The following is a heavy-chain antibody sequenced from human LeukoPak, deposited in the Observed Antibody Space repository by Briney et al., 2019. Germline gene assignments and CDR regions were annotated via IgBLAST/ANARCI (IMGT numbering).Heavy chain of an antibody. J-gene: IGHJ4*02. CDR1: GFTVSSNY. Sequence: QPGGSLRLSCAASGFTVSSNYMTWVRQAPGKGLEWVSVIYSGGSTYYADSVKGRFTISRDNSKNTLYLQMNSLRAEDTAVYYCARDYRWGCSGGSCLGYWGQGTLVTVSS. CDR3: ARDYRWGCSGGSCLGY. D-gene: IGHD2-15*01. V-gene: IGHV3-53*01. CDR2: IYSGGST.